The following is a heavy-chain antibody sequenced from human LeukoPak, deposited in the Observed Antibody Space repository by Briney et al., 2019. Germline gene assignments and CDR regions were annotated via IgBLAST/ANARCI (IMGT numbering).Heavy chain of an antibody. CDR3: ARDSIPPYYDFWSGYRYYGMDV. J-gene: IGHJ6*02. D-gene: IGHD3-3*01. V-gene: IGHV1-2*02. CDR2: INPNSGGT. CDR1: GYTFTGYY. Sequence: ASVKVSFKASGYTFTGYYMHWVRQAPGRGLEWMGWINPNSGGTNYAQKFQGRVTMTRDTSISTAYMELSRLRSDDTAVYYCARDSIPPYYDFWSGYRYYGMDVWGQGTTVTISS.